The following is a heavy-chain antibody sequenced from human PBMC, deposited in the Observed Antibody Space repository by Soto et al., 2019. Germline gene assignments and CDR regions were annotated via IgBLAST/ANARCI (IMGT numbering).Heavy chain of an antibody. CDR3: ERLPYGDYIEWGWFAP. D-gene: IGHD4-17*01. V-gene: IGHV4-59*08. CDR2: IYYSGST. CDR1: GGSISSYY. Sequence: QVQLQESGPGLVKPSETLSLTCTVSGGSISSYYWGWIRQPPGKGLAWIGYIYYSGSTNYNPSLNSRVTISVDTSKIQFSLKLSSVTAADTAVYYCERLPYGDYIEWGWFAPWGQGSLVTVSS. J-gene: IGHJ5*02.